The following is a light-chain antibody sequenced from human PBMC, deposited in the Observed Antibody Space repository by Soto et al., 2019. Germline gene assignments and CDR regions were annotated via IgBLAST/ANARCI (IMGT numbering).Light chain of an antibody. CDR1: ISNIGAGYD. CDR3: QSYDSTLSARYV. J-gene: IGLJ1*01. Sequence: QSVMTQPPSVSGAPGQRVTISCTGSISNIGAGYDVHWYQQRPGTAPKLLIFGNINRPSGVPDRFSGSKSGTSASLAITGLQAEDEGDYYCQSYDSTLSARYVNGTGTKSPS. CDR2: GNI. V-gene: IGLV1-40*01.